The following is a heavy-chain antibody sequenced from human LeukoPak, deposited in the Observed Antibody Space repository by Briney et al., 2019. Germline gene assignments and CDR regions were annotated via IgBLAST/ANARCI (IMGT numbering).Heavy chain of an antibody. Sequence: SETLSLTCIVSGGSIRSSNYYWGWIRQPPGRGLEWIGIIYYSGRTYYNPSPKSRATISVDTSTNQISLKLISVTAADTVVYYCARSLAGRRARPSDYWGQGILVTVSS. CDR2: IYYSGRT. V-gene: IGHV4-39*01. J-gene: IGHJ4*02. D-gene: IGHD6-19*01. CDR1: GGSIRSSNYY. CDR3: ARSLAGRRARPSDY.